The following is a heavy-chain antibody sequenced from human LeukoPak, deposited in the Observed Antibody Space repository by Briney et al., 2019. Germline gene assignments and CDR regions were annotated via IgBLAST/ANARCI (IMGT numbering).Heavy chain of an antibody. D-gene: IGHD6-13*01. J-gene: IGHJ6*03. CDR3: ARVGRSVLAAARSYYMDV. CDR2: ISGSGGST. Sequence: GGSLRLSCAASGLTFSSYAMSWVRQAPGKGLEWVSAISGSGGSTYYADSVKGRFTISRDNAKNSLYLHMNSLRAEDTAVYYCARVGRSVLAAARSYYMDVWGKGTTVTVSS. V-gene: IGHV3-23*01. CDR1: GLTFSSYA.